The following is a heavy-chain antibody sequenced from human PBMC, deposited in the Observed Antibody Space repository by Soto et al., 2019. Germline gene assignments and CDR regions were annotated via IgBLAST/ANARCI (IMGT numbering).Heavy chain of an antibody. CDR3: ARDLDYGDYGLYYYGMDV. CDR1: GFTFSSYS. Sequence: PGGSLRLSCAASGFTFSSYSMNWVRQAPGKGLEWVSYISSSSSTIYYADSVKGRFTISRDNAKNSLYLQMNSLRDEDTAVYYCARDLDYGDYGLYYYGMDVWGQGTTVTVSS. CDR2: ISSSSSTI. V-gene: IGHV3-48*02. D-gene: IGHD4-17*01. J-gene: IGHJ6*02.